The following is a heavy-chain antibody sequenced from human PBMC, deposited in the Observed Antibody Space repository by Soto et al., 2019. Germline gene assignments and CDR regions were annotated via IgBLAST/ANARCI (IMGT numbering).Heavy chain of an antibody. Sequence: EVQLLESGGGLVQPGGSLRLSCAASGFTFSSYVMSWVRQAPGKGLEWVSTISDSGGSTYYADSVKGRFSISRDNSKNTLYLQLNSLRADDTAVYYCAKGTSGSSYAHLDYWGQGTLVTVSS. CDR1: GFTFSSYV. J-gene: IGHJ4*02. V-gene: IGHV3-23*01. CDR2: ISDSGGST. CDR3: AKGTSGSSYAHLDY. D-gene: IGHD1-26*01.